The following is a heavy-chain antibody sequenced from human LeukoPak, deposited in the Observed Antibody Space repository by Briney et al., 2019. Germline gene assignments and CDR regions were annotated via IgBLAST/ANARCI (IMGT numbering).Heavy chain of an antibody. J-gene: IGHJ5*02. CDR1: GFTFGSYW. V-gene: IGHV3-7*01. Sequence: GGSLRLSCAASGFTFGSYWMSWARQAPGKGLEWVANIKQDGNEKSYMDSVKGRFTISRDNARSSLSLQMNSLRAEDTAVYYCARAGQAARAAGLNFDPWSQGTLVTVSS. D-gene: IGHD2-15*01. CDR3: ARAGQAARAAGLNFDP. CDR2: IKQDGNEK.